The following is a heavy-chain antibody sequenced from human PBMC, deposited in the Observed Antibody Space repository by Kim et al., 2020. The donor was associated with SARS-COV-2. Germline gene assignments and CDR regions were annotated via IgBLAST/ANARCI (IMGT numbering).Heavy chain of an antibody. D-gene: IGHD3-9*01. Sequence: SETLSLTCTVSGGSISSSSYYWGWIRQPPGKGLEWIGSIYYSGSTYYNPSLKSRVTISVDTSKNQFSLKLSSVTAADTAVYYCASTQTTYYDILTGYHTPKGYYYYGMDVWGQGTTVTVSS. CDR1: GGSISSSSYY. J-gene: IGHJ6*02. CDR3: ASTQTTYYDILTGYHTPKGYYYYGMDV. CDR2: IYYSGST. V-gene: IGHV4-39*07.